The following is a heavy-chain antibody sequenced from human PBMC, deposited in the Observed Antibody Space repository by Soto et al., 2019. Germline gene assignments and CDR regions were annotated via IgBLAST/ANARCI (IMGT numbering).Heavy chain of an antibody. CDR1: GGTFSSYA. CDR3: ARAPPYYDSSGYYFDY. CDR2: IIPIFGTA. V-gene: IGHV1-69*06. J-gene: IGHJ4*02. Sequence: GASVKVSCKASGGTFSSYAISWVRQAPGQGLEWMGGIIPIFGTANYAQKFQGRVTITADKSTSTAYMELSSLRSEDTAVYYCARAPPYYDSSGYYFDYWGQGTLVTVSS. D-gene: IGHD3-22*01.